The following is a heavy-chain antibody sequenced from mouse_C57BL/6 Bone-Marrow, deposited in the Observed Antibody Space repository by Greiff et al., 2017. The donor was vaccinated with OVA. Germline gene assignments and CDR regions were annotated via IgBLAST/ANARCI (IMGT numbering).Heavy chain of an antibody. J-gene: IGHJ2*01. D-gene: IGHD2-12*01. CDR2: ISNGGGST. CDR1: GFTFSDYY. Sequence: EVKLMESGGGLVQPGGSLKLSCAASGFTFSDYYMYWVRQTPEKRLEWVAYISNGGGSTYYPDTVKGRFTISRDNAKNTLYLQMSRLKSEDTAMYYCARRIRGYFDYWGQGTTLTVSS. CDR3: ARRIRGYFDY. V-gene: IGHV5-12*01.